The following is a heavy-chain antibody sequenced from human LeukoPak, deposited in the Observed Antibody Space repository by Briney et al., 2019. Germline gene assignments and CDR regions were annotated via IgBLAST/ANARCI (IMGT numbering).Heavy chain of an antibody. D-gene: IGHD6-13*01. V-gene: IGHV3-30*18. CDR1: GFTFSTYG. J-gene: IGHJ4*02. CDR2: ISFDGSNK. CDR3: AKDSGEQQLVYYFDY. Sequence: GGSLRLSCAASGFTFSTYGMHWVRQAPGKGLEWVAVISFDGSNKYYADSVKGRFTISRDNSKNTLYLQMNSLRAEDTAVYCCAKDSGEQQLVYYFDYWGQGTLVTASS.